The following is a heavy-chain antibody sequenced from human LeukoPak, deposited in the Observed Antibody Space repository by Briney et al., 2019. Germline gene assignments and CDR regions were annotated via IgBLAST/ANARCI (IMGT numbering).Heavy chain of an antibody. J-gene: IGHJ4*02. CDR2: IYPDDSDT. Sequence: GESLKISCKGSGYSFTNYWAAWVRQMPGKGLEWMGIIYPDDSDTRYSPSFQGQVTFPADKSISTAYLQWSSLKASDSATYYCARRGIRDGYNYADYWGQGTLVTVSS. CDR3: ARRGIRDGYNYADY. D-gene: IGHD5-24*01. CDR1: GYSFTNYW. V-gene: IGHV5-51*01.